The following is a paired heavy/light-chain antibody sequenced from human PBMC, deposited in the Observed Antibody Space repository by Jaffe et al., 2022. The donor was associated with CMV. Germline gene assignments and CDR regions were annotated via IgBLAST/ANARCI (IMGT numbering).Heavy chain of an antibody. D-gene: IGHD6-19*01. CDR1: GFTFSSYA. V-gene: IGHV3-23*01. CDR2: ISGSGGST. Sequence: EVQLLESGGGLVQPGGSLRLSCAASGFTFSSYAMSWVRQAPGKGLEWVSAISGSGGSTYYADSVKGRFTISRDNSKNTLYLQMNSLRAEDTAVYYCAKQYSSGWYELRANWFDPWGQGTLVTVSS. J-gene: IGHJ5*02. CDR3: AKQYSSGWYELRANWFDP.
Light chain of an antibody. J-gene: IGKJ3*01. Sequence: EIVLTQSPATLSLSPGERATLSCRASQSVSSYLAWYQQKPGQAPRLLIYDASNRATGIPARFSGSGSGTDFTLTISSLEPEDFAVYYCQQRSNSRITFGPGTKVDIK. V-gene: IGKV3-11*01. CDR2: DAS. CDR3: QQRSNSRIT. CDR1: QSVSSY.